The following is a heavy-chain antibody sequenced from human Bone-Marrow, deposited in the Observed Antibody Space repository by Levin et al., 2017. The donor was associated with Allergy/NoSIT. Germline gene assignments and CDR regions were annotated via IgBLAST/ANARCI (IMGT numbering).Heavy chain of an antibody. CDR1: GFTFRNYA. D-gene: IGHD2-15*01. CDR2: ISLDGNTQ. V-gene: IGHV3-30*18. Sequence: GGSLRLSCAVSGFTFRNYAMHWVRQAPGRGLEWVAFISLDGNTQYYADSVKGRFTVSSDNSNNTLHLQMNSLRVEDTAIYYCAKDTYTCSGGSCYFFDYWGQGALVTVSS. CDR3: AKDTYTCSGGSCYFFDY. J-gene: IGHJ4*02.